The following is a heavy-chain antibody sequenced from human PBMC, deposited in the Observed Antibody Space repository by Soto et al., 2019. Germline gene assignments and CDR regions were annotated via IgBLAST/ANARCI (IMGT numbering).Heavy chain of an antibody. CDR2: INAGNGNT. Sequence: GASVKVSCKASGYTFTSYAMYWVRQAPGQRLEWMGWINAGNGNTKYSQKFQGRVTITRDTSASTAYMELSSLRSEDTAVYYCATTRHCSGGSCLNNAFDIWGQGTMVTVSS. V-gene: IGHV1-3*01. D-gene: IGHD2-15*01. CDR3: ATTRHCSGGSCLNNAFDI. CDR1: GYTFTSYA. J-gene: IGHJ3*02.